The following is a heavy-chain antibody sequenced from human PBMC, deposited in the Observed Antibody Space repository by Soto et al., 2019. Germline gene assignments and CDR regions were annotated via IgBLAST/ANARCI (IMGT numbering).Heavy chain of an antibody. CDR2: INPSGGST. D-gene: IGHD3-3*01. J-gene: IGHJ6*02. V-gene: IGHV1-46*01. CDR1: GYTFTSYY. CDR3: AIDVFYYDFWSGQRPTASYGMDV. Sequence: ASVKVSCKASGYTFTSYYMHWVRQAPGQGLEWMGIINPSGGSTSYAQKFQGRVTMTRDTSTSTVYMELSSLRSEDTAVYYCAIDVFYYDFWSGQRPTASYGMDVWGQGTTVTVSS.